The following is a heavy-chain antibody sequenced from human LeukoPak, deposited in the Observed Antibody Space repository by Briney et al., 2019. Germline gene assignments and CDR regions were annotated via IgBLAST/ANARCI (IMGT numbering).Heavy chain of an antibody. Sequence: AGSLRLSCAASGFTFSSYAMSWVRQAPGKGLEWVSAISGSGGSTYYADSVKGRFTISRDNSKNTLYLQMNSLRAEDTAVYYCAKDQGTYYDILTGYYDTYYFDYWGQGTLVTVSS. CDR2: ISGSGGST. D-gene: IGHD3-9*01. CDR1: GFTFSSYA. V-gene: IGHV3-23*01. CDR3: AKDQGTYYDILTGYYDTYYFDY. J-gene: IGHJ4*02.